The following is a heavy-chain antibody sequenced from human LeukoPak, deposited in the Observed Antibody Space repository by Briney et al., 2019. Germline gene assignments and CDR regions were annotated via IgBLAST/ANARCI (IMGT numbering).Heavy chain of an antibody. D-gene: IGHD6-13*01. Sequence: ASVKVSCKASGYTFTSYDINWVRQAPGQGLEWMGWMNPNSGNTGYAQKFQGRVTMTRNTSISTAYMELSSLRSEDTAVYYCARVGSSPAHMDYWGQGTLVTVSS. CDR2: MNPNSGNT. J-gene: IGHJ4*02. V-gene: IGHV1-8*01. CDR3: ARVGSSPAHMDY. CDR1: GYTFTSYD.